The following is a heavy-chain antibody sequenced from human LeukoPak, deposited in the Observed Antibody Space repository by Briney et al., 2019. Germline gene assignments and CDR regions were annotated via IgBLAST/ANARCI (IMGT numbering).Heavy chain of an antibody. CDR2: ISSSGSTI. CDR3: ARGRVRGYYYYYYMDV. Sequence: GGSLRLSCAASGFTVSSYEMNWVRQAPGKGLEWVSYISSSGSTIYYADSVKGRFTISRDNAKNSLYLQMNSLRAEDTAVYYCARGRVRGYYYYYYMDVWGKGTTVTVSS. J-gene: IGHJ6*03. V-gene: IGHV3-48*03. D-gene: IGHD3-16*01. CDR1: GFTVSSYE.